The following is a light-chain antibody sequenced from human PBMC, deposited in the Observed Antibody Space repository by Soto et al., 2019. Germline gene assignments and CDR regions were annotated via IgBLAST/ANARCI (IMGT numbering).Light chain of an antibody. V-gene: IGKV3-11*01. Sequence: EIVSTQSPATLSLSPGERATLSCRASLSVSSYLAWYQQKCGQAPRLLIYDASNRATGIPARFSGSGSGTDFTLTISSLEPEDFAVYYCQQRSNWPITFGQGTRLEIK. CDR3: QQRSNWPIT. CDR1: LSVSSY. CDR2: DAS. J-gene: IGKJ5*01.